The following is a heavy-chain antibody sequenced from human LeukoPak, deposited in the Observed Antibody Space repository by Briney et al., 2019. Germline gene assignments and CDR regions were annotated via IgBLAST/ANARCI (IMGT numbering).Heavy chain of an antibody. CDR1: ALTFTNTW. D-gene: IGHD3-22*01. V-gene: IGHV3-15*01. J-gene: IGHJ4*02. Sequence: SMTLSSQVSALTFTNTWTSWDSQAQRKGIEWVGRIQSKTDGGTTDYAAPVKGRFTISRDDSKGTLYLQMNSLKTEDTAVYYCTTFWYYDSSGHYFFDYWGQGTLVTVSS. CDR2: IQSKTDGGTT. CDR3: TTFWYYDSSGHYFFDY.